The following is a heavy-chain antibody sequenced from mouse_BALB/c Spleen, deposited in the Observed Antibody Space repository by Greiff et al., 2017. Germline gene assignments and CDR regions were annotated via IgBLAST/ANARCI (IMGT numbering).Heavy chain of an antibody. V-gene: IGHV3-8*02. CDR2: ISYSGST. J-gene: IGHJ4*01. CDR1: GDSITSGY. CDR3: ARDYGSSSGAMDY. Sequence: EVKLQESGPSLVKPSQTLSLTCSVTGDSITSGYWNWIRKFPGNKLEYMGYISYSGSTYYNPSLKSRISITRDTSKNQYYLQLNSVTTEDTATYYCARDYGSSSGAMDYWGQGTSVTVSS. D-gene: IGHD1-1*01.